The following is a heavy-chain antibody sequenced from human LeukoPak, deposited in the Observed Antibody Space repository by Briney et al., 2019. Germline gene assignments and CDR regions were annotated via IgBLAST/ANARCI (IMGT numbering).Heavy chain of an antibody. V-gene: IGHV1-24*01. D-gene: IGHD5-24*01. CDR3: ATEPITQGPFDL. CDR2: FDPEDGET. Sequence: GASVKVSCKASGGTFSSYAISWVRQAPGKGLEWMGGFDPEDGETIYAQKFQGRVTMTEDTSTDTAYMELSSLRSENTAVYYCATEPITQGPFDLWGRGTLVTVSS. CDR1: GGTFSSYA. J-gene: IGHJ2*01.